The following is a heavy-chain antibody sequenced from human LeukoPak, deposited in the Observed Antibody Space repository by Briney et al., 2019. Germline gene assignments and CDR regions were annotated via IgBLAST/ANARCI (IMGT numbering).Heavy chain of an antibody. CDR3: AKDSGIVVVVAAAGWFDP. V-gene: IGHV3-23*01. J-gene: IGHJ5*02. Sequence: GGSLRLSCAASGFTFSSYAMSWVRQAPGKGLEWVSAISGSGGSTYYADSVKGRFTISRDNSKNTLYLQMNSLRAEDTAVYYCAKDSGIVVVVAAAGWFDPWGQGTLVTVSS. CDR2: ISGSGGST. D-gene: IGHD2-15*01. CDR1: GFTFSSYA.